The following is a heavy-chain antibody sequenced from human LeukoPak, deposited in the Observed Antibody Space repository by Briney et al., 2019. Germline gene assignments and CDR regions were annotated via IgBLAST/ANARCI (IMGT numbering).Heavy chain of an antibody. Sequence: SGGSLRLSCTASGFTVSNNYMSWVRQAPGKGLEWVSISYSDSNTNYADSVKGRFTISRDTSQNTLSLQMNSLRAEDTALYYCVRKNRDFNAAFDIWGQGTVVTVSS. CDR1: GFTVSNNY. J-gene: IGHJ3*02. V-gene: IGHV3-53*01. D-gene: IGHD1-14*01. CDR2: SYSDSNT. CDR3: VRKNRDFNAAFDI.